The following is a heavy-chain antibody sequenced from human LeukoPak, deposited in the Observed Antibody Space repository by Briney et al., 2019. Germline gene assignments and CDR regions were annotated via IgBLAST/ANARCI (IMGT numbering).Heavy chain of an antibody. CDR1: GFIFKNYV. V-gene: IGHV3-23*01. CDR3: AKDSHPLSSSSWFFES. CDR2: LSATGDIT. D-gene: IGHD6-13*01. Sequence: RAGGSRRLSCAGSGFIFKNYVMTWVRQAPGKGLDWVSSLSATGDITYYADSVKGRFTVSRDNSNGTVFLQTNSLRAEDTAVYYCAKDSHPLSSSSWFFESWGQGTLVTVSS. J-gene: IGHJ4*02.